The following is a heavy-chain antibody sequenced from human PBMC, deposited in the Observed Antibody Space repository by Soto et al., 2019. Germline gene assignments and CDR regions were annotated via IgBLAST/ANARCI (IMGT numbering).Heavy chain of an antibody. CDR2: IDPSDSYT. CDR1: GCSFTSYW. Sequence: GESLTISCKGSGCSFTSYWISWVRQMPGKGLEWMGRIDPSDSYTNYSPSFQGHVTISADKSISTAYLQWSSLKASDTAMYYCARAYGDYGNYYYGMDVWGQGTTVTVSS. CDR3: ARAYGDYGNYYYGMDV. J-gene: IGHJ6*02. D-gene: IGHD4-17*01. V-gene: IGHV5-10-1*01.